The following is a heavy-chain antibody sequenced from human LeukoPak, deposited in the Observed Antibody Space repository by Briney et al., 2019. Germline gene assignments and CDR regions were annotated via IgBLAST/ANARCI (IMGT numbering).Heavy chain of an antibody. Sequence: ASVKVSCKVSGYTLTELSMHWVRQAPGKGLEWMGGFDPEDGETIYAQKFQGRVTITTDESTSTAYMELSSLRSEDTAVYYCVMVRGVSTACPVDYWGQGTLVTVSS. V-gene: IGHV1-24*01. J-gene: IGHJ4*02. CDR3: VMVRGVSTACPVDY. CDR2: FDPEDGET. D-gene: IGHD3-10*01. CDR1: GYTLTELS.